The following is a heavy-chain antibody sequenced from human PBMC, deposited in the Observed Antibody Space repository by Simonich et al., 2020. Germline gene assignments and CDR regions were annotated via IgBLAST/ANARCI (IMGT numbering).Heavy chain of an antibody. D-gene: IGHD1-1*01. CDR2: INHSGST. Sequence: QVQLQQWGAGLLKPSENLSLTCAVYGGSFSGYYWSWIRQPPGKRLEWIGEINHSGSTNDNPSLKSRVTISVDTSKNQFSLKLSSVTAADTAVYYCARGKGWKNAFDIWGQGTMVTVSS. CDR1: GGSFSGYY. V-gene: IGHV4-34*01. CDR3: ARGKGWKNAFDI. J-gene: IGHJ3*02.